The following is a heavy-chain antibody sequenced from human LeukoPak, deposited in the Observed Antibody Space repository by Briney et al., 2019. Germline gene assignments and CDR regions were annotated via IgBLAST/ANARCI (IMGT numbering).Heavy chain of an antibody. CDR3: ATTDGDWNHEINF. D-gene: IGHD2-21*02. CDR1: GYTFTGHY. V-gene: IGHV1-2*02. Sequence: GASVKVSCKASGYTFTGHYMHWVRQAPGQGLQWMGWLNPSSGDTKYAQTFQGRVTMTRDTSITTAYMQLSSLTSDDTAVYYCATTDGDWNHEINFWGQGSLVTVSS. CDR2: LNPSSGDT. J-gene: IGHJ4*02.